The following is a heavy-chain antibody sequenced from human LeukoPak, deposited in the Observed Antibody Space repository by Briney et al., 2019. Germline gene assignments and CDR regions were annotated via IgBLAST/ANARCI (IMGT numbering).Heavy chain of an antibody. D-gene: IGHD3-22*01. CDR2: IWYDGSNK. J-gene: IGHJ4*02. CDR1: GFTFSSYG. Sequence: GRSLRLSCAASGFTFSSYGMHWVRQAPGKGLEWVAVIWYDGSNKYYADSVKGRFTISRDNSKNTLYLQMNSLRAEDTAVYYCARDHYYYESSGYRDYWGQGTLVTVSS. CDR3: ARDHYYYESSGYRDY. V-gene: IGHV3-33*01.